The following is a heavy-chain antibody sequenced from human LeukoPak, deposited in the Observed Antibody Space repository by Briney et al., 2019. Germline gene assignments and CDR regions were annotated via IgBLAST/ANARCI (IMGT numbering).Heavy chain of an antibody. V-gene: IGHV4-38-2*01. CDR1: GYSISSGYY. CDR2: IYHSGST. J-gene: IGHJ4*02. CDR3: ARLAVGSAPFVDY. D-gene: IGHD2-15*01. Sequence: SETLSLTCAVSGYSISSGYYWGWIRQPPGKGLEWIGNIYHSGSTYYNPSLNSRVTISLATSKNQFYLTLSSVTAADTAVYYCARLAVGSAPFVDYWGQGTLVTVSS.